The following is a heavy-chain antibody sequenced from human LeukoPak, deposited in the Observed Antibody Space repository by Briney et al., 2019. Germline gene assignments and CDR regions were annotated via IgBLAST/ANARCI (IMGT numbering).Heavy chain of an antibody. CDR1: GYTFTSSG. Sequence: ASVNVSCKASGYTFTSSGISWVRQAPGQGLEWMGWISTYNGNTNYAQKVQGRVTMTTDTSTNTAYMELRNLRSDDTAVYYCARGTRDLWGQGTLVTVSS. CDR2: ISTYNGNT. J-gene: IGHJ5*02. D-gene: IGHD1-14*01. V-gene: IGHV1-18*01. CDR3: ARGTRDL.